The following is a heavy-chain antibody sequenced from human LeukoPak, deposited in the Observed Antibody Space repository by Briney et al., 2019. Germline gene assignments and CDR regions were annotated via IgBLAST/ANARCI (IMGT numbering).Heavy chain of an antibody. Sequence: SETLSLTCAVYGGSFSNYYWNWIRQPPGKGLEWIGEINHSGSTNYNPSLKSRVTISVDTSKNQFSLKLSSVTAADTAVYYCARLNILTFYYFDYWGQGSLVTVSS. CDR2: INHSGST. V-gene: IGHV4-34*01. CDR1: GGSFSNYY. CDR3: ARLNILTFYYFDY. D-gene: IGHD3-9*01. J-gene: IGHJ4*02.